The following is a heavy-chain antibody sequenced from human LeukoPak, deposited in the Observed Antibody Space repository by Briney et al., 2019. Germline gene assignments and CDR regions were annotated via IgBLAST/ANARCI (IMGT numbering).Heavy chain of an antibody. CDR3: ATETYYYDSSGSKTTTNWFDP. Sequence: ASVKVSCKVSGYTLTELSMHWVRQAPGKGLEWMGGFDPEDGETIYAQKFQGRVTMTEDTSTDTAYMELSSLRSEDTAVYYCATETYYYDSSGSKTTTNWFDPWGQGTLVTVSS. D-gene: IGHD3-22*01. J-gene: IGHJ5*02. CDR2: FDPEDGET. CDR1: GYTLTELS. V-gene: IGHV1-24*01.